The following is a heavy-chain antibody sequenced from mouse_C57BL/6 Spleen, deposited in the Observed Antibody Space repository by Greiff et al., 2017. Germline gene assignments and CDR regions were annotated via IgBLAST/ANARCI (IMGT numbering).Heavy chain of an antibody. CDR2: INPNNGGT. V-gene: IGHV1-26*01. Sequence: VQLKQSGPELVKPGASVKISCKASGYTFTDYYMNWVKQSHGKSLEWIGDINPNNGGTSYNQKFKGKATLTVDKSSSTAYMELRSLTSEDSAVYYCARGDLYAMDYWGQGTSVTVSS. CDR1: GYTFTDYY. J-gene: IGHJ4*01. CDR3: ARGDLYAMDY. D-gene: IGHD3-3*01.